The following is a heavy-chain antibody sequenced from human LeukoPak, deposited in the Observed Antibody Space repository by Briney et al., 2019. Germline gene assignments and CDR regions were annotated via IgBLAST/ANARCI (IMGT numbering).Heavy chain of an antibody. D-gene: IGHD1-7*01. CDR1: GGSFSGYY. V-gene: IGHV4-34*01. CDR2: INHSGST. CDR3: ARDWNYVPLDY. J-gene: IGHJ4*02. Sequence: SETLSPTCAVYGGSFSGYYWSWIRQPPGKGLEWIGEINHSGSTNYNPSLKSRVTISVDTSKNQFSLKLSSVTAADTAVYYCARDWNYVPLDYWGQGTLVTVSS.